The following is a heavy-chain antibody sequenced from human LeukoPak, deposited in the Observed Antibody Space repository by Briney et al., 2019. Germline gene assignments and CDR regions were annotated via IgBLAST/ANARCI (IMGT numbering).Heavy chain of an antibody. CDR1: GFTFSSYA. Sequence: GGSLRLSCAASGFTFSSYAMSWVRQAPGKGLEWVSTISGSGGSTYYADSVKGRFTISRDNSKNTLSLQMNSLRDEDTAVYSCAKEAGSGWSYFDSWGQGTLVTVSS. D-gene: IGHD6-19*01. J-gene: IGHJ4*02. CDR2: ISGSGGST. CDR3: AKEAGSGWSYFDS. V-gene: IGHV3-23*01.